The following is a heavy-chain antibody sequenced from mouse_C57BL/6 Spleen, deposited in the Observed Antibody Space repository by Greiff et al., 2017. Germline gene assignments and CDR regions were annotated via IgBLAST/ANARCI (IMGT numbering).Heavy chain of an antibody. CDR3: TRGTTRGYFDY. CDR1: GYTFTDYE. D-gene: IGHD1-1*01. V-gene: IGHV1-15*01. Sequence: VQLQQSGAELVRPGASVTLSCKASGYTFTDYEMHWVKQTPVHGLEWIGAIDPETGGTAYNQKFKGKAILTADKSSSTAYMELRSLTSEDSAVYYCTRGTTRGYFDYWGQGTTLTVSS. J-gene: IGHJ2*01. CDR2: IDPETGGT.